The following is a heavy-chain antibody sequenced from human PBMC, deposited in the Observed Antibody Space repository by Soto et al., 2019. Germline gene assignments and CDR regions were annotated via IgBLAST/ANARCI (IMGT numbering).Heavy chain of an antibody. CDR1: GFTFSDYA. D-gene: IGHD6-19*01. J-gene: IGHJ4*02. CDR2: VSHDGRNT. V-gene: IGHV3-30*18. Sequence: VQLVESGGGVVQPGRSLRLSCAASGFTFSDYAMHWVRQAPGKWLEWVAVVSHDGRNTHYADSVKGRFTSSRDSSKNTVSLEKTSLRSEDTAVYYCAKGGPQWLGPSDFNLWGQGALGTVSS. CDR3: AKGGPQWLGPSDFNL.